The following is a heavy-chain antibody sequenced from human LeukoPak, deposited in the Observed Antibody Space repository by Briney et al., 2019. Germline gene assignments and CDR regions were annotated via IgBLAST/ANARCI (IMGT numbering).Heavy chain of an antibody. CDR3: AKENGLTIGEV. V-gene: IGHV3-23*01. CDR1: GFSFRSYG. CDR2: ISESGGDT. D-gene: IGHD4/OR15-4a*01. J-gene: IGHJ6*04. Sequence: PGGSLRLSCAGSGFSFRSYGMSWVRQAPGKGLEWVSGISESGGDTYYADSVKGRLSISRDNSMNTVYLQMNSLRAEDTAVYYCAKENGLTIGEVWGKGTTVTVAS.